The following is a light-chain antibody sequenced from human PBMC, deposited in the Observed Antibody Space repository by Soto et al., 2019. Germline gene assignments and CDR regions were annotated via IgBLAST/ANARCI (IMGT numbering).Light chain of an antibody. CDR2: DVS. Sequence: QSALTQPASVSGSPGQSIAISCTGTSSDVGSSNYVSWYQHHPGKAPKLMIYDVSYRPSGISNRFSGSKSDNTASLTISGLRAEDEADYYCSSYTSSKTYVFGTGTKVTVL. CDR1: SSDVGSSNY. CDR3: SSYTSSKTYV. V-gene: IGLV2-14*03. J-gene: IGLJ1*01.